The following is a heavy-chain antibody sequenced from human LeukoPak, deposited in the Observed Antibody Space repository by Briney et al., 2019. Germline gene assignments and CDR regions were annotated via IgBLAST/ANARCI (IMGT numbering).Heavy chain of an antibody. CDR2: IYSSGST. J-gene: IGHJ4*02. Sequence: SETLSLTCTVSGASFSSADYYWSWIRQHPGKGLEWIGYIYSSGSTYYHPSLKSRVTISVDTSKNQFSLKLSSVTAADTAMYYCARGVRYCSGGSCFWSFDYWGQGTLVTVSS. CDR3: ARGVRYCSGGSCFWSFDY. V-gene: IGHV4-31*03. CDR1: GASFSSADYY. D-gene: IGHD2-15*01.